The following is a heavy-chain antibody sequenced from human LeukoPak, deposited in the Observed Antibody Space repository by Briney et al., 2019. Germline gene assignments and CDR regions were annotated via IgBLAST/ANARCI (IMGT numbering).Heavy chain of an antibody. CDR1: GYTFTSYG. CDR2: ISAYNGNT. D-gene: IGHD4-17*01. CDR3: ARGDYGDYYYYYYGMDV. J-gene: IGHJ6*02. V-gene: IGHV1-18*01. Sequence: ASVKVSCKASGYTFTSYGISWVRQAPGQGLEWMGWISAYNGNTNYAQKLQGRVTMTTDTSTSTAYMELRSLRSDDTVVYYCARGDYGDYYYYYYGMDVWGQGTTVTVSS.